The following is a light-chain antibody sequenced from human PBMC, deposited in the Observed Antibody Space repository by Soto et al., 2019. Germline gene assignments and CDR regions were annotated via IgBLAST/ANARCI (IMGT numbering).Light chain of an antibody. CDR1: QSVSNSA. V-gene: IGKV3-20*01. Sequence: EIVLTQSPGTLSLSPGERATLSCRASQSVSNSALAWYLQKPGQAPRLLIYGASSRATGIPDRFSGSGSGTDFTLTISRPEPEDFAVYYCQLYGSSPMYTFGQGTRLEIK. CDR2: GAS. CDR3: QLYGSSPMYT. J-gene: IGKJ2*01.